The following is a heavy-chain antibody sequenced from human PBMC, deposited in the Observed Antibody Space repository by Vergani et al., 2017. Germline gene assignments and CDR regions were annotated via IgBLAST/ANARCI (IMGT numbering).Heavy chain of an antibody. CDR2: IKPQSGGR. CDR1: GGTFSSNS. Sequence: QVQLVQSGAEVKKPGASVKVSCKASGGTFSSNSISWVRQAPGQGPEWMGWIKPQSGGRNAAAKFQGRVTLTRDTASRSVYLDLSRLTSHDTAVYFCARYMMDLNGVFDLWGRGTLVTVSS. CDR3: ARYMMDLNGVFDL. V-gene: IGHV1-2*02. D-gene: IGHD2-8*01. J-gene: IGHJ4*03.